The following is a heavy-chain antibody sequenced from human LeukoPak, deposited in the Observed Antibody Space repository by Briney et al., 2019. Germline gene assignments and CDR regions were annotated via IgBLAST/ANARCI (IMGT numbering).Heavy chain of an antibody. V-gene: IGHV1-8*03. CDR3: ARGLIGSGSYFYYFDY. CDR2: MNPNSGNT. D-gene: IGHD3-10*01. J-gene: IGHJ4*02. CDR1: GYTVTSYD. Sequence: ASVKVSCKASGYTVTSYDINWVRQATGQGLEWRGWMNPNSGNTGYAQKFQGRVTITRNTSISTAYMELSSLRSEDTAVYYCARGLIGSGSYFYYFDYWGQGTLVTVSS.